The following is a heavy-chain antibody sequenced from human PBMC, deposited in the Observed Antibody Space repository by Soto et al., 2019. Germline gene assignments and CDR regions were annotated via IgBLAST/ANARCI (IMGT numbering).Heavy chain of an antibody. D-gene: IGHD3-22*01. CDR3: PSTPTRYYYDRPRGVFET. Sequence: PGVSLRLSCSASGFTFSSYSMNWVRQAPGKGLEWVSSISSSSSYIYYADSVKGRFTISRDNAKNSLYLQMNSLRAEDTAVYYCPSTPTRYYYDRPRGVFETWGKGTRVTVSS. V-gene: IGHV3-21*01. J-gene: IGHJ3*02. CDR1: GFTFSSYS. CDR2: ISSSSSYI.